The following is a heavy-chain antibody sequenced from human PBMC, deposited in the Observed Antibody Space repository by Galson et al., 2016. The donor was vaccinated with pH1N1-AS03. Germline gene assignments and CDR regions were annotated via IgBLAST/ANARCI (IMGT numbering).Heavy chain of an antibody. D-gene: IGHD3-22*01. V-gene: IGHV1-69*13. CDR1: GGTFSNYA. Sequence: SVKVSCKASGGTFSNYAISWMRQAPGQGLEWMGGIHPIFGTPSYAQKFRGRLTITADHSTCAAYMELTSLTSEDTAIYYCARDRHYDTSGRFYYESEHWGQGTLVIVSS. CDR2: IHPIFGTP. CDR3: ARDRHYDTSGRFYYESEH. J-gene: IGHJ4*02.